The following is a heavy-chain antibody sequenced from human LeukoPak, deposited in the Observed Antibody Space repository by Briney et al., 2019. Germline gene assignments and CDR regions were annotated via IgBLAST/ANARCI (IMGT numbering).Heavy chain of an antibody. CDR1: GYTFTGSY. J-gene: IGHJ4*02. CDR3: ANEHGG. V-gene: IGHV1-2*02. CDR2: ISPASGAT. D-gene: IGHD3-16*01. Sequence: ASVKVSCKASGYTFTGSYMHWVRHAPAQGFEWIGWISPASGATKYAQNFQGRVTLTTDTSITTAYMELSSLTSDDTASYYCANEHGGWGQGTPVTVSS.